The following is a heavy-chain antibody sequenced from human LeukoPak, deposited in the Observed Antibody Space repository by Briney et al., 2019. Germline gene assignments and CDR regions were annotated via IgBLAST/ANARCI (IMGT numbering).Heavy chain of an antibody. J-gene: IGHJ4*02. CDR2: INHSGST. Sequence: SETLSLTCVLYGGSSSGYYWSWIRQPPGKGLEWIGEINHSGSTSYNPSLKSRVTMSVDTSENQFSLKLSSVTAADTAVYYCARIGATKSFGYWGQGTLVTVSS. V-gene: IGHV4-34*01. CDR3: ARIGATKSFGY. D-gene: IGHD5-12*01. CDR1: GGSSSGYY.